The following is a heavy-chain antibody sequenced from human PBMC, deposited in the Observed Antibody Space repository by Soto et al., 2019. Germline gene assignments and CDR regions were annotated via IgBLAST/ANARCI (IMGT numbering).Heavy chain of an antibody. D-gene: IGHD3-22*01. V-gene: IGHV4-39*01. CDR2: IYYSGST. Sequence: SETLSLTCTVSGGSISSSSYYWGWIRQPPGKGLEWIGSIYYSGSTYYNTSLKNRVTISVDTSKNQFSLKLSSVTAADTVVYYCARPTRTDSSGYYYFGYWGQGTLVTVSS. CDR1: GGSISSSSYY. CDR3: ARPTRTDSSGYYYFGY. J-gene: IGHJ4*02.